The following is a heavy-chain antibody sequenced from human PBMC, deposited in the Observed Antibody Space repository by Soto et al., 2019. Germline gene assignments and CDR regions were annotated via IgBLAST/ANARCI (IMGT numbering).Heavy chain of an antibody. V-gene: IGHV3-30*03. D-gene: IGHD3-10*01. CDR1: GFTFSSYG. CDR3: ARKWFGEDYYYYMDV. CDR2: IPYDGSNK. Sequence: GGSLRLSCAASGFTFSSYGMHWVRQAPGKGLEWVAVIPYDGSNKYYADSVKGRFTISRDNSKNTLYLQMNSLRAEDTAVYYCARKWFGEDYYYYMDVWGKGTTVTVSS. J-gene: IGHJ6*03.